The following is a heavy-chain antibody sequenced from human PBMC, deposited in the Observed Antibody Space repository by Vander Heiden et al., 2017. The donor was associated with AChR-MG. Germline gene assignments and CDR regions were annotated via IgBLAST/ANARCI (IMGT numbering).Heavy chain of an antibody. CDR2: INDRGKT. CDR3: ARWRSGSGSFFDTTYYFYAMDV. CDR1: SGSVSGHF. Sequence: QVQLQQWGAGLLKPSETLSLTCAVQSGSVSGHFWSWIRQSPEKGLEWIGEINDRGKTNYNSSLKGRVSISVDTSKNQVSLKLTSVSAADTAVYYCARWRSGSGSFFDTTYYFYAMDVWGQGTTVTVS. D-gene: IGHD3-10*01. V-gene: IGHV4-34*01. J-gene: IGHJ6*02.